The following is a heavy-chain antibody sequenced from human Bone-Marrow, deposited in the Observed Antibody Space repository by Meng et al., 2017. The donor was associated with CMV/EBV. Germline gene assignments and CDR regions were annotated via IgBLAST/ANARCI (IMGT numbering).Heavy chain of an antibody. D-gene: IGHD2-21*01. J-gene: IGHJ4*02. CDR3: ARARRGDYSGFDY. CDR2: IYYSGST. V-gene: IGHV4-39*07. CDR1: GGSISSSFYY. Sequence: GSLRLSCTVSGGSISSSFYYWGWIRQPPGKGLEWIGSIYYSGSTYYNPSLKSRVTISVDTSKNQFSLKLSSVTAADTAVYYCARARRGDYSGFDYWGQGTLVTVSS.